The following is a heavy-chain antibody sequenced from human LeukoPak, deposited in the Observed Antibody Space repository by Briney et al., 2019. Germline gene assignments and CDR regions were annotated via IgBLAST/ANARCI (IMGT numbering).Heavy chain of an antibody. D-gene: IGHD3-22*01. J-gene: IGHJ5*02. CDR3: ARDLPYYYDATNNWFDP. CDR1: GYTFTSYY. Sequence: ASVKVSCKASGYTFTSYYMHWVRQAPGQGLEWMGTINPSGGSTSYAQKFQGRVTMTRDTSTSTVYMELSSLRSEDTAVYYCARDLPYYYDATNNWFDPWGQGTLVTVSS. CDR2: INPSGGST. V-gene: IGHV1-46*01.